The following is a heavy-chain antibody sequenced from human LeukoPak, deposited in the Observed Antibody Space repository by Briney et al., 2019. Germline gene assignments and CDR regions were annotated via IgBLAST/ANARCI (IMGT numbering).Heavy chain of an antibody. CDR3: ARHLGCSSTSCYPIDY. CDR1: GGSFSGYY. D-gene: IGHD2-2*01. Sequence: PSETLSLTCAVYGGSFSGYYWSWIRQPQGKGLEWMGEINHSGSTNYNPSLKSRVTISVDTSKNQFSLKLSSVTAADTAVYYCARHLGCSSTSCYPIDYWGQGTLATVSS. V-gene: IGHV4-34*01. J-gene: IGHJ4*02. CDR2: INHSGST.